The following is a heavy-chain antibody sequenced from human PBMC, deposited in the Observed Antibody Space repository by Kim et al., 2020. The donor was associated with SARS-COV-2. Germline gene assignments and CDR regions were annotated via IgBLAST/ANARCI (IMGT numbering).Heavy chain of an antibody. J-gene: IGHJ4*02. CDR2: ISGHNGDT. CDR3: AKDIVGSAGDD. V-gene: IGHV1-18*04. D-gene: IGHD1-26*01. Sequence: ASVKVSCKASGYTFTTYRMTWVRQAPGQGLEWMGYISGHNGDTNYAQKFQGRVTMTTDTSTSTAYMELRSLTSDDTAVYYCAKDIVGSAGDDWGQGTLVTVSS. CDR1: GYTFTTYR.